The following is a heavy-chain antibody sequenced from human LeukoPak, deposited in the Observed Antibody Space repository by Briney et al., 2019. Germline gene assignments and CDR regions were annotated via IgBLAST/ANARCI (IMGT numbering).Heavy chain of an antibody. Sequence: GGSLRLSCAASGFTFSSYWMSWVRQAPGKGLEWVANIKQDGSEKYYVDSVKGRFTISRDNAKNSLYLQMNSLRAEDTAVYYCARFSQLGSLDYFDYWGQGTLVTVSS. D-gene: IGHD7-27*01. CDR2: IKQDGSEK. CDR3: ARFSQLGSLDYFDY. J-gene: IGHJ4*02. V-gene: IGHV3-7*01. CDR1: GFTFSSYW.